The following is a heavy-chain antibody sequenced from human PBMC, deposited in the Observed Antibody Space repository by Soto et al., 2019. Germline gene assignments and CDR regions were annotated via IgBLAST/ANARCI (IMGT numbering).Heavy chain of an antibody. CDR2: ISAYNGNT. CDR3: ARDRRGHPTIAAASREFDP. Sequence: ASVKVSCKASGYTFTSYGISWVRQAPGQGLEWMGWISAYNGNTNYAQKLQGRVTMTTDTSTSTAYMELRSLRSDDTAVYYCARDRRGHPTIAAASREFDPWGQGTLVTVSS. D-gene: IGHD6-13*01. CDR1: GYTFTSYG. V-gene: IGHV1-18*01. J-gene: IGHJ5*02.